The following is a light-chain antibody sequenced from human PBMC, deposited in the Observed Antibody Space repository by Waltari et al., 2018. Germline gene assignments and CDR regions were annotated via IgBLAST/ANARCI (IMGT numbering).Light chain of an antibody. CDR1: ALSKIY. CDR2: RDS. CDR3: QSADTTEVL. V-gene: IGLV3-25*03. J-gene: IGLJ2*01. Sequence: SSELTQPPSVSVSPGQTARITCSGDALSKIYVSWYQQKPGQAPRRVIFRDSERPSGGPERFSGSTSGTTVTLTISGVQAEDEGDYYCQSADTTEVLFGGGTKLTVL.